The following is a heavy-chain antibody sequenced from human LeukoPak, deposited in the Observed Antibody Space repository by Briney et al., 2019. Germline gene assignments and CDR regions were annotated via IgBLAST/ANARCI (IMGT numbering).Heavy chain of an antibody. CDR1: GYTFTSYG. J-gene: IGHJ4*02. Sequence: ASVKVSCNASGYTFTSYGISWVRQAPGQGLEWMGWISAYNGNTNYAQKLHGRGTMTTDTSTSTAYMELRSLRSDDTAVYYCARDSGYCSSTSCSAKLFGSDYWGQGTLVTVSS. CDR2: ISAYNGNT. V-gene: IGHV1-18*01. CDR3: ARDSGYCSSTSCSAKLFGSDY. D-gene: IGHD2-2*01.